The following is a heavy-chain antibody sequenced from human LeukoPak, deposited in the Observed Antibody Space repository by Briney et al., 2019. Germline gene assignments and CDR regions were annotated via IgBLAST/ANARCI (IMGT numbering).Heavy chain of an antibody. V-gene: IGHV4-59*01. CDR3: ARVMTIFGVVSPYFDY. Sequence: PAETLSLTCTVSGGSISSYYWSWVRQPPGKGLEWIRYIYYSESPNYHPSLKSRVTISVDTSNNQFSLKLTSVTAADTAVYYCARVMTIFGVVSPYFDYWGQGTLVTVSS. CDR1: GGSISSYY. D-gene: IGHD3-3*01. J-gene: IGHJ4*02. CDR2: IYYSESP.